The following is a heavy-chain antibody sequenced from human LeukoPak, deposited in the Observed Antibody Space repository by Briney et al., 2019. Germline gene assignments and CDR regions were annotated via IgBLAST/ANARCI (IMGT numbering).Heavy chain of an antibody. CDR1: GYTFTSYG. CDR2: IRAYNGNT. D-gene: IGHD6-19*01. Sequence: ASVKVSRKASGYTFTSYGISWVRQAPGQGLEWVGWIRAYNGNTNYAQKLQGRVTMSTDTSTSTAYMELRSLRSDDTAVYYCARVSLWLARPSAGDKFDYWGQGTLVTVSS. J-gene: IGHJ4*02. V-gene: IGHV1-18*01. CDR3: ARVSLWLARPSAGDKFDY.